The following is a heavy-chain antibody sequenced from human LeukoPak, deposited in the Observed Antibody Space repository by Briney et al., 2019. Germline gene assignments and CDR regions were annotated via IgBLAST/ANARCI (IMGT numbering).Heavy chain of an antibody. J-gene: IGHJ4*02. Sequence: SETLSLTCAVYGGSFSGHYWTWIRQPPGKGLEWIGEINHSGSTTYNPSLNNRVTISVDTSKNQFSLKMSSVTAADTAVYYCARPRYGSGSLDSWGQGTLVTVSS. D-gene: IGHD3-10*01. CDR2: INHSGST. CDR3: ARPRYGSGSLDS. V-gene: IGHV4-34*01. CDR1: GGSFSGHY.